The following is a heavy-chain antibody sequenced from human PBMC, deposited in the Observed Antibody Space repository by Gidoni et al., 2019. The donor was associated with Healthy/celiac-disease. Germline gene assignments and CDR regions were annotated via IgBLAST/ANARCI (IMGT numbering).Heavy chain of an antibody. CDR2: LDVDDDK. J-gene: IGHJ3*02. Sequence: QVTLRESGPALVKPTQTLTLTCTFSGFSLSTSGMCVSWIRQPPGKALEWLARLDVDDDKYYSTSLKTRLTISKDTSKNPVVLTMTNLDPVDTATYYCERIMPCVWYYDSSEPRGGDDAFDIWGQGTMVTVSS. CDR3: ERIMPCVWYYDSSEPRGGDDAFDI. V-gene: IGHV2-70*15. CDR1: GFSLSTSGMC. D-gene: IGHD3-22*01.